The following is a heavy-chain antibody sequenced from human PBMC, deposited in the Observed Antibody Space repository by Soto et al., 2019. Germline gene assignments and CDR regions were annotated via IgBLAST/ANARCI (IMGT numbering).Heavy chain of an antibody. CDR1: GGSISSSSYY. CDR3: ARHTPAISISDH. V-gene: IGHV4-39*01. J-gene: IGHJ4*02. D-gene: IGHD2-15*01. Sequence: SETLSLTCTVSGGSISSSSYYWGWIRQPPGKGLEWIGSIYYSGSTYYNPSLKCRVTISVDTSKNQFSLKLSSVTAADTAVYYCARHTPAISISDHWGQGTLVTVS. CDR2: IYYSGST.